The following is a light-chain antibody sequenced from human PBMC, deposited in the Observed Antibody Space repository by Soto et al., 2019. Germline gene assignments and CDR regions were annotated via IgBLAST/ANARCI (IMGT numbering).Light chain of an antibody. CDR3: QTWGTGVHVV. CDR1: SGHSSYA. J-gene: IGLJ2*01. V-gene: IGLV4-69*01. Sequence: QLVLTQSPSASASLGASVKFTCTLSSGHSSYAIAWHQQQPEKGPRYLMKLNSDGSHTKGDGIPDRFSGSSSGADRYLTISSLQSEDEADYYCQTWGTGVHVVFGGGTKLTVL. CDR2: LNSDGSH.